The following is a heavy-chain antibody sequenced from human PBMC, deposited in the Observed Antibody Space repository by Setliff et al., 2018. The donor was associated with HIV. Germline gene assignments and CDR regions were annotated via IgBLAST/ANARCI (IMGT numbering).Heavy chain of an antibody. V-gene: IGHV4-4*07. J-gene: IGHJ4*02. CDR1: GGSISSYY. D-gene: IGHD2-21*02. CDR2: IYSSGST. CDR3: ARSSRVNCGGDCYLFDY. Sequence: KPSETLSLTCLVSGGSISSYYWSWIRQSAGKGLEWIGRIYSSGSTKYNPSLKSRVTMSVNTAKNQFSLILTSVTAADTAVYYCARSSRVNCGGDCYLFDYWGQGTPVTVSS.